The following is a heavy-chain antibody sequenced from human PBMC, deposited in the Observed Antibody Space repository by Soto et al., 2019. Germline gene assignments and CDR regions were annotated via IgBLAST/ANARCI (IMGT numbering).Heavy chain of an antibody. CDR2: IIPIFGTA. D-gene: IGHD3-22*01. V-gene: IGHV1-69*01. CDR1: GGTFSSYA. J-gene: IGHJ4*02. CDR3: ARERSYYYDSSGYRYFDY. Sequence: ASLKVSCKASGGTFSSYAISWVRQAPGQGLEWMGGIIPIFGTANYAQKFQGRVTITADESTSTAYMELSSLRSEDTAVYYCARERSYYYDSSGYRYFDYWGQGTLVTVSS.